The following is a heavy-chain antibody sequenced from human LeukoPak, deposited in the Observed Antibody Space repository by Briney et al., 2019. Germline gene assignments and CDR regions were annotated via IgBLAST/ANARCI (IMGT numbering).Heavy chain of an antibody. CDR3: ARGRYCAGGGCRLFDF. CDR2: IFYGGNT. J-gene: IGHJ4*02. V-gene: IGHV4-59*01. CDR1: GGSISGYF. Sequence: SETLSLTCSVSGGSISGYFWSWIRERPGTGLERIGYIFYGGNTKYNPSLKSRVAMSADASKNQYSLSLSSVTAADTAIYYCARGRYCAGGGCRLFDFWGQGTLVGVSS. D-gene: IGHD2-8*02.